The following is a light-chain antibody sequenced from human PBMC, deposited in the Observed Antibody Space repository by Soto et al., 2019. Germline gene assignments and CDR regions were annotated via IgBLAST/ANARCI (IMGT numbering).Light chain of an antibody. CDR1: QSISSSY. J-gene: IGKJ1*01. CDR3: QQYGSSSWT. V-gene: IGKV3-20*01. CDR2: GAS. Sequence: EIVLTQSPGTLSLSAGKRATLSCRASQSISSSYLAWYQQRPGQAPRLLIYGASSRATGIPDRFSGSGSGTEFTLTISRLEPEDFAVYYCQQYGSSSWTLGQATKVDIK.